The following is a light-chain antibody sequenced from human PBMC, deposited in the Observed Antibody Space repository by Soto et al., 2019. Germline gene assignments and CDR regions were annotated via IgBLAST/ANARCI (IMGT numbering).Light chain of an antibody. J-gene: IGKJ1*01. CDR2: GAS. V-gene: IGKV3-20*01. CDR3: QLYGSSPKT. CDR1: QSVSSNY. Sequence: DIVLTQSPGTLYLSPGDGATLSCRASQSVSSNYLAWYQQKPGQAPNLLIYGASSRATGIPDRFSGSGSGTDFTLTISRLEPEDFAVYYCQLYGSSPKTFGQGTKVDNK.